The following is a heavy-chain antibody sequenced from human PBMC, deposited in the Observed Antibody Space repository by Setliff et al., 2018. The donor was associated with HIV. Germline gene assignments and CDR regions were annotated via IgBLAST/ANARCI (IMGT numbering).Heavy chain of an antibody. V-gene: IGHV1-69*13. J-gene: IGHJ6*03. Sequence: SVKVSCKASGGAFSKCALNWVRQAPGQGLEWMGGIIPIVGTANYAQKFQGRVTITADEFTGMSYMELSSLRSEDTAVYYCATGYTFGPRTDYHYYYIDVWGKGTTVTVSS. CDR3: ATGYTFGPRTDYHYYYIDV. CDR2: IIPIVGTA. CDR1: GGAFSKCA. D-gene: IGHD5-18*01.